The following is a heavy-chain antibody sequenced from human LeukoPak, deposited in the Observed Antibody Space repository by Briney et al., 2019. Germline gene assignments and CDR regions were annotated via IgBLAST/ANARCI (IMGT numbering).Heavy chain of an antibody. CDR1: GFTFSHYW. V-gene: IGHV3-74*01. Sequence: GGSLRLSCAASGFTFSHYWMHWVRQAPGKGLVWLSRVSNDGTDTTYADSVKGRFTIPRDNAKNTVYLQLNSLGVEDTAVYYCSRDIATTPVYWGQGTLVTVSS. J-gene: IGHJ4*02. CDR2: VSNDGTDT. D-gene: IGHD2-15*01. CDR3: SRDIATTPVY.